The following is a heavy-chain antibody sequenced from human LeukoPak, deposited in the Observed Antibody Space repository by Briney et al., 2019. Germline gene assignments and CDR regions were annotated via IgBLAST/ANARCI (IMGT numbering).Heavy chain of an antibody. Sequence: SETLSLICTVSGGSISSYYWSWIRQPPGKGLEWIGYIYYSGSTNYNPSLKSRVTISVDTSKNQFSLKLSSVTAADTAVYYCARDTPYYDILTGYYREANYYYGMDVWGKGTTVTVSS. CDR3: ARDTPYYDILTGYYREANYYYGMDV. CDR1: GGSISSYY. CDR2: IYYSGST. D-gene: IGHD3-9*01. V-gene: IGHV4-59*01. J-gene: IGHJ6*04.